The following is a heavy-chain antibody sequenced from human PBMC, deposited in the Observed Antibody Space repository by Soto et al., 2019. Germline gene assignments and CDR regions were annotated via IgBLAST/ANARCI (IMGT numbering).Heavy chain of an antibody. D-gene: IGHD2-21*01. J-gene: IGHJ6*02. Sequence: EVQLVESGGGLVKPGGSLRLSCAASGFTFSSYNMNWVRQAPGKGLEWVSSISSSSSYIYYADSVKGRVTISRDKATNSLSLQMNSLRAEDTAVYYCAGYSSAPYYGMDVWGQGTTVTVSS. CDR3: AGYSSAPYYGMDV. V-gene: IGHV3-21*01. CDR1: GFTFSSYN. CDR2: ISSSSSYI.